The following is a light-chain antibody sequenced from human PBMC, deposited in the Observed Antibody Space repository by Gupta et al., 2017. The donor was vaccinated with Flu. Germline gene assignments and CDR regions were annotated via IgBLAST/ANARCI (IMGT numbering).Light chain of an antibody. CDR2: FAS. J-gene: IGKJ1*01. CDR1: QSVNNN. Sequence: EIVMTQSPATLSVSPGEKVTLSCRASQSVNNNLAWYQQKPGQAPRLLIYFASTRAPGVPARCSGSGSGTEFTLTISSLESEDFAVYYCQQYYNWPQWTFGQGTKVEVK. V-gene: IGKV3-15*01. CDR3: QQYYNWPQWT.